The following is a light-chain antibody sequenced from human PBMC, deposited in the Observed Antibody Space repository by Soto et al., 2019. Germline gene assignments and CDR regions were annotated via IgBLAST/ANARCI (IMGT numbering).Light chain of an antibody. J-gene: IGLJ2*01. CDR1: SSNIGAGYD. V-gene: IGLV1-40*01. Sequence: QSVLTQPPSVSGAPGQRVTISCTRSSSNIGAGYDVHWYQQLPGTAPKLLIYGNSNRPSGVPDRFSGSKSGTSASLAIAGLQAEDEADYYCQSYDSSLSGSGGVFGGGTKLTVL. CDR3: QSYDSSLSGSGGV. CDR2: GNS.